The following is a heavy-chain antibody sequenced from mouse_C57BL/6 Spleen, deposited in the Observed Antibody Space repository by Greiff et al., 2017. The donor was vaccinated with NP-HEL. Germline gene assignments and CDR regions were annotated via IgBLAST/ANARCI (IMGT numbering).Heavy chain of an antibody. CDR3: ARHLGTTVVATRYFDV. J-gene: IGHJ1*03. Sequence: QVQLQQPGAELVMPGASVKLSCKASGYTFTSYWMHWVKQRPGQGLEWIGEIDPSDSYTNYNQKLKGTSTLTVDKSSSTAYMQLSSLTSEDSAVYYCARHLGTTVVATRYFDVWGTGTTVTVSS. CDR1: GYTFTSYW. CDR2: IDPSDSYT. V-gene: IGHV1-69*01. D-gene: IGHD1-1*01.